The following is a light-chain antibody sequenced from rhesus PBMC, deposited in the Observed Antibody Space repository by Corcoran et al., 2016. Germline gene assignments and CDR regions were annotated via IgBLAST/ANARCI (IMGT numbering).Light chain of an antibody. V-gene: IGKV1-74*01. CDR2: KAS. Sequence: DIQMTQSPSSLSASVGDRVTITCRASENVNNYLNWYQQKPGKALKLLSYKASNLQSGVPSRFSGSGSGTVYTFPISSLQPEDVAAYYCQHGYGTPFTFGPGTKLDIK. CDR1: ENVNNY. CDR3: QHGYGTPFT. J-gene: IGKJ3*01.